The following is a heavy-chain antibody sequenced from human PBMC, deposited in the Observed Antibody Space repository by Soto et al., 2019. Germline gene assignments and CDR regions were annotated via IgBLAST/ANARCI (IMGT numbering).Heavy chain of an antibody. V-gene: IGHV3-30*03. CDR1: GFTFSGYG. CDR2: ISYDGSNK. J-gene: IGHJ6*02. Sequence: GGSLRLSCAASGFTFSGYGMHWVRQAPGRGLEWVAVISYDGSNKYYANSVKGRFTISRDNSKNTLYLQMGSLRAEDMAVYYCARGVVVVAATYGMDVWGQGTTVTVSS. CDR3: ARGVVVVAATYGMDV. D-gene: IGHD2-15*01.